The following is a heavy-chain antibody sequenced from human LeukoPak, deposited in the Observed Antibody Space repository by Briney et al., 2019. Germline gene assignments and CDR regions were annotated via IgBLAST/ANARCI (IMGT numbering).Heavy chain of an antibody. CDR3: ARVNIQLWYYFDY. CDR2: IIPIFGTA. V-gene: IGHV1-69*13. Sequence: SVKVSCKASGYTFTSYGISWVRQAPGQGLEWMGGIIPIFGTANYAQKFQGRVTITADEPTSTAYMELSSLRSEDTAVYYCARVNIQLWYYFDYWGQGTLVTVSS. J-gene: IGHJ4*02. CDR1: GYTFTSYG. D-gene: IGHD5-18*01.